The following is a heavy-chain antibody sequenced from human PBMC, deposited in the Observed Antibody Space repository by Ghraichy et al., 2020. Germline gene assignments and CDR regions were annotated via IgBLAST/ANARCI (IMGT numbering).Heavy chain of an antibody. CDR1: GDSLSSNGVA. V-gene: IGHV6-1*01. J-gene: IGHJ3*02. Sequence: SQTLSLTCAVSGDSLSSNGVAWNWIRQSPSGGLEWLGRTIYRSKWSNDYATSLKSRITISPDTSKNQFSLQLTSVTPEDTAVYYCVRGKFSAFDIWDQGGLGSVSS. D-gene: IGHD3-3*01. CDR3: VRGKFSAFDI. CDR2: TIYRSKWSN.